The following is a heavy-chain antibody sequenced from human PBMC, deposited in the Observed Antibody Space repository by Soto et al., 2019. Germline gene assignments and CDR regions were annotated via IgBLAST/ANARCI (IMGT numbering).Heavy chain of an antibody. CDR2: IYTSGST. J-gene: IGHJ3*02. CDR3: ARSQFRYLFDAFDI. V-gene: IGHV4-59*10. CDR1: GGSISSYY. Sequence: SETLSLTCAVYGGSISSYYWSWIRQPAGKGLEWIGRIYTSGSTNYNPSLKSRVTMSVDTSKNQFSLKLSSVTAADTAVYYCARSQFRYLFDAFDIWGQGTMVTVSS. D-gene: IGHD2-21*01.